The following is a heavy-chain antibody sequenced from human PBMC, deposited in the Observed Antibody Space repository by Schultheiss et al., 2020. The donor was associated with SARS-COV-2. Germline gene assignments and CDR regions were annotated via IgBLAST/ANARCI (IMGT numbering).Heavy chain of an antibody. Sequence: SETLSLTCTVSGGSISSGGYYWSWIRQHPGKGLEWIGYIYYSGSTYYNPSLKSRVTISVDTSKNQFSLKLSSVTAADTAVYYCARDGIGDSSGGRGWFDPWGQGTLVTVSS. CDR3: ARDGIGDSSGGRGWFDP. J-gene: IGHJ5*02. V-gene: IGHV4-31*03. D-gene: IGHD6-19*01. CDR2: IYYSGST. CDR1: GGSISSGGYY.